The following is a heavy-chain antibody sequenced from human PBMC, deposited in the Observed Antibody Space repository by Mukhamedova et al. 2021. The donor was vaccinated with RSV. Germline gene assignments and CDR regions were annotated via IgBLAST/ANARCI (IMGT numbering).Heavy chain of an antibody. CDR2: MSYSERT. CDR1: GSLRSSSYY. J-gene: IGHJ2*01. Sequence: GSLRSSSYYWGWIRQAPGKGLEWVGTMSYSERTYYNPSLKSRVTISMDMSKNELFLNLRSATAADTAMHYCAKTGDSASFDLWG. V-gene: IGHV4-39*07. CDR3: AKTGDSASFDL. D-gene: IGHD3-10*01.